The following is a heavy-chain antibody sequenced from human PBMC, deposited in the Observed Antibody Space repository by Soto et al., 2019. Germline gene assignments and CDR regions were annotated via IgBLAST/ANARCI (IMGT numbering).Heavy chain of an antibody. V-gene: IGHV3-64*01. CDR3: ARRIPFGYGMDG. CDR2: ITSNGGNT. J-gene: IGHJ6*02. CDR1: GFTFSSYA. D-gene: IGHD2-21*01. Sequence: GGSLRLSCSASGFTFSSYAMHWVRQAPGKGLEYVSVITSNGGNTDYASSVKGRFTISRDNSKNTLYLQMGSLRAEDMAVYYWARRIPFGYGMDGWGQGTTVNV.